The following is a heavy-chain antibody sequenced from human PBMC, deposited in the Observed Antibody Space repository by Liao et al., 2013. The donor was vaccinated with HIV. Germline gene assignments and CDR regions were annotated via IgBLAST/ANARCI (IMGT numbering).Heavy chain of an antibody. CDR1: GGSINSFY. D-gene: IGHD3-16*01. J-gene: IGHJ4*02. Sequence: QVQLQESGPGLVEPSETLSLICTVSGGSINSFYWTWIRQPAGKGLEWIGRVYMSGSSNYNPSLKSRVRMSLDTSKNQLSLTLASVTAADTAVYYCAREGPAQRWGLDSWGQGNPGHRHL. CDR3: AREGPAQRWGLDS. CDR2: VYMSGSS. V-gene: IGHV4-4*07.